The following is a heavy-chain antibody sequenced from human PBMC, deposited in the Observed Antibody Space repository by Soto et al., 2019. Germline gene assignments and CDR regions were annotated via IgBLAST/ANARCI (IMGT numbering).Heavy chain of an antibody. Sequence: GGSLRLSCAASGFTFDDYATHWVRQAPGKGLEWVSGISWNSGSIGYADSVKGRFTISRDNAKNSLYLQMNSLRAEDTALYYCAKDTYYDFWSGYYKGVYFDYWGQGTLVTVSS. CDR1: GFTFDDYA. J-gene: IGHJ4*02. CDR3: AKDTYYDFWSGYYKGVYFDY. D-gene: IGHD3-3*01. V-gene: IGHV3-9*01. CDR2: ISWNSGSI.